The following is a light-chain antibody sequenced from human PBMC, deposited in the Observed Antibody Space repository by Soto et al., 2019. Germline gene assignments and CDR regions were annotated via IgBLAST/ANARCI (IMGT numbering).Light chain of an antibody. V-gene: IGKV1-27*01. J-gene: IGKJ5*01. CDR2: SAS. CDR1: QDISVY. CDR3: QKFNTAPLT. Sequence: DIQMTQSPSSLSASVGDSVTITCRASQDISVYLAWYQQKPGKVPKLLIYSASTLQSGVPSRFSGSGSGTDFTLTSSSLQPEDVATYYCQKFNTAPLTFGQGTRLEIK.